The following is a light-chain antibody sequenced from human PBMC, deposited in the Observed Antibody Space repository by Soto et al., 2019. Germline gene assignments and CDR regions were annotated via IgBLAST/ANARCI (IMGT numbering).Light chain of an antibody. J-gene: IGKJ4*01. CDR3: QQRSNWPPLT. V-gene: IGKV3D-20*02. CDR2: GAS. CDR1: QTVSNNY. Sequence: EIVLSQSPGTLLLSLGVIAALSSRAIQTVSNNYLAWRQQKPGQAPRVIMYGASRRATGIPDRFSGSGSGTDFTLTISSLEPEDFAVYYCQQRSNWPPLTFGGGTKVDIK.